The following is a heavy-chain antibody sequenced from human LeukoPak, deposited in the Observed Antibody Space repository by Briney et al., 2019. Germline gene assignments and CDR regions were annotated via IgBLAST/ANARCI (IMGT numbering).Heavy chain of an antibody. Sequence: GGSLRLSCAASGFTFSSYSMNWVRQAPGKGLEWVSAISGSGGSTYYADSVEGRFTISRDNSKNTLFLQMNSLRAEDTAVYYCAKDRSCTGSSCNVGSWGQGTMVTVSS. D-gene: IGHD2-2*01. CDR3: AKDRSCTGSSCNVGS. V-gene: IGHV3-23*01. CDR1: GFTFSSYS. J-gene: IGHJ3*01. CDR2: ISGSGGST.